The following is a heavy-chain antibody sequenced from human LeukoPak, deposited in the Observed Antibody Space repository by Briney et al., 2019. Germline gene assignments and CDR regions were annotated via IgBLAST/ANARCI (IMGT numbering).Heavy chain of an antibody. J-gene: IGHJ3*02. V-gene: IGHV3-21*01. CDR2: ISSSSSYI. CDR1: GFTFSSYS. Sequence: GGSLRLSCAASGFTFSSYSMNWVRQAPGKGLEWVSSISSSSSYIYYADSVKGRFTISRDNAKNSLYLQMNSLRAEDTAVYYCARDGASKGSSSRGFDIWGQGTMVTVSS. D-gene: IGHD6-6*01. CDR3: ARDGASKGSSSRGFDI.